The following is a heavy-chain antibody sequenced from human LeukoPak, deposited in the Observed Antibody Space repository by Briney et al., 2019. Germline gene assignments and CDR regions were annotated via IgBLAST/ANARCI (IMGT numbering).Heavy chain of an antibody. Sequence: ASVKVSCKASGYTFTSYDINWVRQATGQGLEWMGWMNPNSGNTGYAQKFQGRVTMTRDTSISTAYMELSRLRSDDTAVYYCARDPLTYSSGWYSHYYYGMDVWGQGTTVTVSS. CDR3: ARDPLTYSSGWYSHYYYGMDV. J-gene: IGHJ6*02. CDR1: GYTFTSYD. V-gene: IGHV1-8*01. D-gene: IGHD6-19*01. CDR2: MNPNSGNT.